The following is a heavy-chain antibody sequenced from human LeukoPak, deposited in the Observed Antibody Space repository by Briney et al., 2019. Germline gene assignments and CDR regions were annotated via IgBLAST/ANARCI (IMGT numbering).Heavy chain of an antibody. D-gene: IGHD3-10*01. CDR1: GGSISSSNW. Sequence: SETLSLTCAVSGGSISSSNWWSWVRQPPGKGLEWIGEIYHSGSTNYNPSLKSRVTISVDKSKSQFSLKLSSVTAADTAVYYCARDYYGSGSYLDYWGQGTLVTVSS. J-gene: IGHJ4*02. CDR3: ARDYYGSGSYLDY. V-gene: IGHV4-4*02. CDR2: IYHSGST.